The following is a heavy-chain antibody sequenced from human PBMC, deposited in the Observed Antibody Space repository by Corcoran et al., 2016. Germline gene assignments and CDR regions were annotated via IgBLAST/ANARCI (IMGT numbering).Heavy chain of an antibody. CDR1: GFTFRSYW. J-gene: IGHJ4*02. V-gene: IGHV3-74*03. D-gene: IGHD2-15*01. CDR3: ARDRSYSIDQ. Sequence: VQLVESGGGLVQPGGSLRLSCAASGFTFRSYWMHGVRQAPGKGLEWVSRIKSDGIDTAYADSVKGRFTISRDNAKNTLYLQMNSLRAENTAVYYCARDRSYSIDQWGQGTLVIVSS. CDR2: IKSDGIDT.